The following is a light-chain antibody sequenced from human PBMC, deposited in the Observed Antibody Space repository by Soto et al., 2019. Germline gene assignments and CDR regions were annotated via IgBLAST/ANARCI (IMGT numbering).Light chain of an antibody. CDR1: QTIISNF. CDR2: GAS. J-gene: IGKJ1*01. CDR3: QLYWSSRKT. Sequence: EIVLTQSPGTLSLSPGERATLSCRATQTIISNFLAWYQQKPGQAPKLVIHGASTRATGIPDRFSGSGSGTDFTLTISRVEPEDFAVYYCQLYWSSRKTFGQGTKVEV. V-gene: IGKV3-20*01.